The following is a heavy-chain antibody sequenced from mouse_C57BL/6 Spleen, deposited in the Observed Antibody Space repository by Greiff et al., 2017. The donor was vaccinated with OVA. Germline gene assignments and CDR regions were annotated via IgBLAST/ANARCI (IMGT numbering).Heavy chain of an antibody. CDR2: ILPGSGST. CDR1: GYTFTGYW. Sequence: QVQLQQSGAELLKPGASVKLSCKATGYTFTGYWIEWVKQRPGHGLEWIGEILPGSGSTNYNEKFKGKATLTADTSSNTAYMQLSSLTTEDSAIYYCARSDPWFAYWGQGTLVTVSA. CDR3: ARSDPWFAY. J-gene: IGHJ3*01. V-gene: IGHV1-9*01.